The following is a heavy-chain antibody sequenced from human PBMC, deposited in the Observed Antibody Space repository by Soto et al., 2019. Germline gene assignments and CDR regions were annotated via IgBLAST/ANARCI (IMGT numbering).Heavy chain of an antibody. J-gene: IGHJ4*02. D-gene: IGHD3-10*01. CDR2: ISYDGSNK. CDR3: AKDPSLWFGELLDY. V-gene: IGHV3-30*18. Sequence: GGSLRLSCAASGFTFSSYGMHWVRQAPGKGLEWVAVISYDGSNKYYADSVKGRFTISRDNSKNTLYLQMNSLRAEDTAVYYCAKDPSLWFGELLDYWGQGTLVTVSS. CDR1: GFTFSSYG.